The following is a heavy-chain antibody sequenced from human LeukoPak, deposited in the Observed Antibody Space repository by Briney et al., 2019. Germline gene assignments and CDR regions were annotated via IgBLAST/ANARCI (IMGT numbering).Heavy chain of an antibody. J-gene: IGHJ4*02. CDR3: AAKSIAAAGTTFDY. CDR2: IVVGSGNT. D-gene: IGHD6-13*01. Sequence: SVKVSCKASGFTFTSSAMQWVRQARGQRLEWIGWIVVGSGNTNYAQKFQERVTITRDMSTSTAYMELSSLRSEDTAVYYCAAKSIAAAGTTFDYWDQGTLVTVSS. CDR1: GFTFTSSA. V-gene: IGHV1-58*02.